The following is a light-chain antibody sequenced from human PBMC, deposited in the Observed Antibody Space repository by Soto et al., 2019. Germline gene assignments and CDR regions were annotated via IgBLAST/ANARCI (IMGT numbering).Light chain of an antibody. CDR2: GVS. CDR1: QSVGRS. Sequence: DIQMTQSPSTLSASVGDRVPITCRASQSVGRSLAWYQQQPGKAPKLLIYGVSTLESGVPSRFSGFGSGTEFTRSISSLQPGDFGTYYCQQFYKGWTFGQGTRV. J-gene: IGKJ1*01. CDR3: QQFYKGWT. V-gene: IGKV1-5*01.